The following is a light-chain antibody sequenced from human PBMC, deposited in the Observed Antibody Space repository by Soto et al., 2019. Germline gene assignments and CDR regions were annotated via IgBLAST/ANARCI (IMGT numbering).Light chain of an antibody. CDR1: QGISSY. J-gene: IGKJ2*01. CDR3: QHLNSYPPYT. V-gene: IGKV1-9*01. Sequence: DIQLTQSPSFLSASVGDRVTITCRASQGISSYLAWYQQKPGNAPKLLIYAASTLQSGVPSRFSGSGSGTEFTLTISSLQPEDFATYYCQHLNSYPPYTFGQGTKLEIK. CDR2: AAS.